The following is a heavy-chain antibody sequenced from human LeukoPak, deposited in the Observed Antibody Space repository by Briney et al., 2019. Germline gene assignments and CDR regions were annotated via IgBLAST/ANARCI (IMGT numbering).Heavy chain of an antibody. CDR3: ARDGGPGITGTRKFDY. CDR1: GGTFSSYA. CDR2: IIPIFGTA. D-gene: IGHD1-20*01. V-gene: IGHV1-69*01. J-gene: IGHJ4*02. Sequence: GSSVKVSCKASGGTFSSYAISWVRQAPGQGLEWMGGIIPIFGTANHAQKFQGRVTITAGESTSTAYMELSSLRSEDTAVYYCARDGGPGITGTRKFDYWGQGTLVTVSS.